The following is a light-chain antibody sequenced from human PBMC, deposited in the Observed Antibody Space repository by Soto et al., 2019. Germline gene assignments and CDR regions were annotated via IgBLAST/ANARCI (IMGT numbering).Light chain of an antibody. Sequence: QSALTQPASVSGSPGQSVAISCTGTSSDVGAYNYVSWYQQHPGKAPKLLLSEVSNRPSGVSDRFSGSKSGNTASLTISGLQAEDEDDYYCSSLTTRFTYVFGTGTRSPS. CDR3: SSLTTRFTYV. V-gene: IGLV2-14*01. CDR2: EVS. CDR1: SSDVGAYNY. J-gene: IGLJ1*01.